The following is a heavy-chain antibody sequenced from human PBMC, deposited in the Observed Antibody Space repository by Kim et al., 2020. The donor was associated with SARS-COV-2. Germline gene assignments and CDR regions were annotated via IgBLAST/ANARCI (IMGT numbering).Heavy chain of an antibody. CDR2: MYYSGGT. CDR1: GASISSSPYS. V-gene: IGHV4-39*01. J-gene: IGHJ6*02. Sequence: SETLSLTCTVSGASISSSPYSWGWIRQPPGMGLEWIGNMYYSGGTYYNSSLKSRVTISADTSKNQFSLNLTSVSATDTAVYYCAKGLSVSGQGTTVTVSS. CDR3: AKGLSV.